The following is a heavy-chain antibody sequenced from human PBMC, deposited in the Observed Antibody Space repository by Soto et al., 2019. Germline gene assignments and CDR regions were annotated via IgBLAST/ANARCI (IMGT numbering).Heavy chain of an antibody. J-gene: IGHJ4*02. Sequence: SETLSLTCAVSGGSISSGGYSWSWIRQPPGKGLEWIGYIYHSGSTYYNPSLKSRVTISVDRSKNQFSLKLSSVTAADTAAYYCARVNDYGDYADYWGQGTLVTVSS. CDR2: IYHSGST. CDR3: ARVNDYGDYADY. D-gene: IGHD4-17*01. CDR1: GGSISSGGYS. V-gene: IGHV4-30-2*01.